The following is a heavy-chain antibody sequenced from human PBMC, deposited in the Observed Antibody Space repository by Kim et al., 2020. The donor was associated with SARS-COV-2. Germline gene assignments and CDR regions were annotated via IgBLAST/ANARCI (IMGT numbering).Heavy chain of an antibody. J-gene: IGHJ4*02. CDR2: T. V-gene: IGHV3-53*01. D-gene: IGHD6-19*01. Sequence: TYYADSVKGRFTISRDNSKNTLYLQMNSLRAADTAVYYCARGEAVAGFDYWGQGALVTVSS. CDR3: ARGEAVAGFDY.